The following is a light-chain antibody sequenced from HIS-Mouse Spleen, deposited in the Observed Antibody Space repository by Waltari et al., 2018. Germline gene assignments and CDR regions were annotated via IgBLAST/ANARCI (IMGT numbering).Light chain of an antibody. Sequence: DIVMTQSPDSLAVSLGERATIHCKSSQRVLYSSNNKNYLAWYQQKPGQPPKLLIYWASTRESGVPDRVSGSGSGTDFTLTISSLQAEDVAVYYCQQYYSTPFTFGPGTKVDIK. CDR2: WAS. CDR1: QRVLYSSNNKNY. V-gene: IGKV4-1*01. J-gene: IGKJ3*01. CDR3: QQYYSTPFT.